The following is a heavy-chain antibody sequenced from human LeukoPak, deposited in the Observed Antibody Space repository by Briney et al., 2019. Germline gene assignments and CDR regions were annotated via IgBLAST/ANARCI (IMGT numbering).Heavy chain of an antibody. V-gene: IGHV3-23*01. J-gene: IGHJ6*03. CDR3: AKNGDRGAYCSGGTCYPYFYYYMDV. CDR2: ISGSGGST. D-gene: IGHD2-15*01. Sequence: GGYLRLSCAASGFTFSSYGMSWVRQAPGKGLEWVSAISGSGGSTYYADSVKGRFTISRDNSKNTLYLQMNSLRAEDTAIYYCAKNGDRGAYCSGGTCYPYFYYYMDVWGKGTTVTFSS. CDR1: GFTFSSYG.